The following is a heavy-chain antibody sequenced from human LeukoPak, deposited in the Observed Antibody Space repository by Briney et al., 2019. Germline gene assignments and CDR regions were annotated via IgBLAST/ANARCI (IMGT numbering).Heavy chain of an antibody. V-gene: IGHV5-51*01. CDR2: IHPGDSDT. CDR3: ARLPGSDAFDI. J-gene: IGHJ3*02. CDR1: GSRFTSYW. D-gene: IGHD1-1*01. Sequence: GASLKISCKGSGSRFTSYWIGWVRQMPGKSLERMGIIHPGDSDTRYSPSFQGQVTISADKSISTAYLRWSSLKASDTAMYYCARLPGSDAFDIWGQGTMVTVSS.